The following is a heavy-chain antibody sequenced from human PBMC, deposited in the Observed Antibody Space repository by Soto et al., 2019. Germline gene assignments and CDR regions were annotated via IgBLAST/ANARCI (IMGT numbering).Heavy chain of an antibody. D-gene: IGHD3-22*01. CDR2: IWYDGSNK. Sequence: QVQLVESGGGVVQPGRSLRLSCAASGFTFSSYGMHWVRQAPGKGLEWVAVIWYDGSNKYYADSVKGRFTISRDNSKNPLYLQMNSLRAEDTAVYYCARDYHSSGPGPYYYYGMDVWGQGTTVTVSS. CDR1: GFTFSSYG. V-gene: IGHV3-33*01. CDR3: ARDYHSSGPGPYYYYGMDV. J-gene: IGHJ6*02.